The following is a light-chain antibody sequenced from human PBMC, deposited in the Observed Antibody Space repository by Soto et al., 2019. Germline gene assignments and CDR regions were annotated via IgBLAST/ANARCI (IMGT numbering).Light chain of an antibody. J-gene: IGLJ3*02. V-gene: IGLV2-14*01. Sequence: QSVLTQPASVSGSPGQSITISCTGTSSDVGGYNYVSWYQQYPGKAPKVMIYEVSNRPSGVSNRFPGSKSGNTASLTVSGLQAEDDSDYYCSSYTSNNTWVFGGGTKLTVL. CDR1: SSDVGGYNY. CDR3: SSYTSNNTWV. CDR2: EVS.